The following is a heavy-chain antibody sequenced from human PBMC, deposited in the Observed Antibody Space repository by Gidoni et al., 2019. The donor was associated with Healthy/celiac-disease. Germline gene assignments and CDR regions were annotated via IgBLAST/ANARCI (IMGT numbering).Heavy chain of an antibody. CDR1: GGSISSYY. CDR2: IYYSGST. V-gene: IGHV4-59*01. CDR3: ARVESNYDILTGYYISAFDY. D-gene: IGHD3-9*01. J-gene: IGHJ4*02. Sequence: QVQLQESGPGLVKPSETLSLTCPVSGGSISSYYWSWIRQPPGKGLEWIGYIYYSGSTNYNPSLKSRVTISVDTSKNQFSLKLSSVTAADTAVYYCARVESNYDILTGYYISAFDYWGQGTLVTVSS.